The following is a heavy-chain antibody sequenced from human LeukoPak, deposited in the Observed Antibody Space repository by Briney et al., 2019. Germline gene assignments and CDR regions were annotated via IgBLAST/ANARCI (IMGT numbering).Heavy chain of an antibody. D-gene: IGHD3/OR15-3a*01. CDR2: TSGSGGTT. CDR1: GFTFSSYA. V-gene: IGHV3-23*01. Sequence: GGSLRLSCAASGFTFSSYAMTWVRQAPGKGLEWVSVTSGSGGTTYYTESAKGRFTISRDNSKNSLYLQMNSLRAEDTAVYYCARDGDWGPGGDAFDIWGQGTMVTVSS. J-gene: IGHJ3*02. CDR3: ARDGDWGPGGDAFDI.